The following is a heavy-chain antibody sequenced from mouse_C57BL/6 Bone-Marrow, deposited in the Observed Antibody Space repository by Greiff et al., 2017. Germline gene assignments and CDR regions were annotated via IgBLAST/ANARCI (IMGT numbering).Heavy chain of an antibody. D-gene: IGHD2-2*01. V-gene: IGHV1-81*01. CDR1: GYTFTSYG. Sequence: VQLQQSGAELARPGASVKLSCKASGYTFTSYGISWVKQRTGQGLEWIGEIYPRSGNTYYNEKFKGKATLTEDKSSSTAYMELRSLTSEDSAVYFCALYYYGSYLYPMDYWGQGTSVTVSS. CDR3: ALYYYGSYLYPMDY. CDR2: IYPRSGNT. J-gene: IGHJ4*01.